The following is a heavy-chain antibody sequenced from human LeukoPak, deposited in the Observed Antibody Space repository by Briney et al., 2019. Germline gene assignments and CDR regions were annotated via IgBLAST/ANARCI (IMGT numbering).Heavy chain of an antibody. V-gene: IGHV1-69*04. CDR2: IIPILGIA. Sequence: GASVKVSFKASGGTFSSYAISWVRQAPGQGLEWMGRIIPILGIANYAQKFQGRVTITADKSTSTAYMELSSLRSEDTAVYYCARDRGSYCSGGSCYSFVLFYWGQGTLVTVSS. CDR3: ARDRGSYCSGGSCYSFVLFY. J-gene: IGHJ4*02. D-gene: IGHD2-15*01. CDR1: GGTFSSYA.